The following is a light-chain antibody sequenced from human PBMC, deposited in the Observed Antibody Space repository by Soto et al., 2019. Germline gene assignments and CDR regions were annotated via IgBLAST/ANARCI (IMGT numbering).Light chain of an antibody. Sequence: QSVLTQPPSVSGAPGQRVTISCTGSSSNIGADYDVHWHQQLPGTAPKVLIHGNSNRPSGVPDRFSGSKSGTSASLAITGLQAEDEADYYCQSYDRSLSGYVFGTGTKVTVL. J-gene: IGLJ1*01. CDR2: GNS. V-gene: IGLV1-40*01. CDR1: SSNIGADYD. CDR3: QSYDRSLSGYV.